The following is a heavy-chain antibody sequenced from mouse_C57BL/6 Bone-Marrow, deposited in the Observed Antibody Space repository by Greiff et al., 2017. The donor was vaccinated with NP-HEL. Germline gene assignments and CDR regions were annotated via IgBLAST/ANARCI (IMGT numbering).Heavy chain of an antibody. V-gene: IGHV5-12*01. D-gene: IGHD2-12*01. CDR3: ARPLLAWFAY. CDR1: GFTFSDYY. J-gene: IGHJ3*01. Sequence: EVMLVESGGGLVQPGGSLKLSCAASGFTFSDYYMYWVRQTPEKRLEWVAYISNGGGSTYYPDTVKGRFTISRDNAKNTLYLQMSRLKSEDTAMYYCARPLLAWFAYWGQGTLVTVSA. CDR2: ISNGGGST.